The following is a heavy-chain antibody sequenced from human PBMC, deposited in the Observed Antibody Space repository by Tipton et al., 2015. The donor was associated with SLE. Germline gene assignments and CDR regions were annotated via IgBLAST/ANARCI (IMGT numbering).Heavy chain of an antibody. CDR3: ARHISVTGQRGFDY. V-gene: IGHV4-38-2*01. CDR1: GNVISRGYF. D-gene: IGHD6-19*01. CDR2: IYHDGRT. Sequence: TLSLTCGVSGNVISRGYFWGWIRQSPGKGLEWIGSIYHDGRTYYNPPLKSRVTVSLDKSTAQLSLDLRSVTAADTAVYYCARHISVTGQRGFDYWGQGTLITVSS. J-gene: IGHJ4*02.